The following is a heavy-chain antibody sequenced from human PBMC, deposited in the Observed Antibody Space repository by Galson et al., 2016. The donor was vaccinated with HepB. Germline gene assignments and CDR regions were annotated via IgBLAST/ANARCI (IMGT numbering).Heavy chain of an antibody. CDR3: SRAGGVFGDPYYSYYVDV. D-gene: IGHD4-17*01. CDR2: IYYNGAT. Sequence: TLSLTCIVSGGSITSGPYYWSWIRQHPGKGLEWLGYIYYNGATNYNPSPRSRFSISRDTSKKQVSLRLTSVTAADTAVYYGSRAGGVFGDPYYSYYVDVWGKGTTVTVS. CDR1: GGSITSGPYY. V-gene: IGHV4-31*03. J-gene: IGHJ6*03.